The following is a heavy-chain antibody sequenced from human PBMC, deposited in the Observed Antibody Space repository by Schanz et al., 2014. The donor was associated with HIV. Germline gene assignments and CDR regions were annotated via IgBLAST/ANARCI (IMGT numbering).Heavy chain of an antibody. Sequence: QVQLQESGPGLVKPSQTLSLTCTVSGGSISSGGYYWSWIRQHPGKGLEWIGYIYYSGSTYYNPSRKRGVSRSVDTSKNRFALKLRSVTAADTAVYYCARDVPSGGFDYWGQGTLVTVSS. V-gene: IGHV4-31*03. CDR3: ARDVPSGGFDY. CDR2: IYYSGST. J-gene: IGHJ4*02. CDR1: GGSISSGGYY. D-gene: IGHD3-10*01.